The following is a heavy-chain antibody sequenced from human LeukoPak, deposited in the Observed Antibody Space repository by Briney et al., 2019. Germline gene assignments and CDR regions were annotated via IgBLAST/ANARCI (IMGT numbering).Heavy chain of an antibody. V-gene: IGHV1-18*01. Sequence: ASVKVSCKASGYTFTSYGISWVRQAPGQGLEWMGWISAYNGNTNYAQKLQGRVTMTTDTSTSTACMELRSLRSDDTAVYYCARGLGGNYDSSGYYERDYWGQGTLVTVSS. D-gene: IGHD3-22*01. J-gene: IGHJ4*02. CDR2: ISAYNGNT. CDR3: ARGLGGNYDSSGYYERDY. CDR1: GYTFTSYG.